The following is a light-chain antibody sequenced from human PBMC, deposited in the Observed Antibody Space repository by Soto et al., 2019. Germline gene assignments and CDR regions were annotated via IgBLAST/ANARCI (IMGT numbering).Light chain of an antibody. CDR2: DAY. Sequence: EIVLTQSPATLSLSPGERATLSCRASQSVSSYLAWYQQKPGQAPRLLIYDAYNRATGIPARFSGSGSGTDFTLTISSLEPEYLAVYYCQQRSNWPPYTFGQGTKLEIK. V-gene: IGKV3-11*01. J-gene: IGKJ2*01. CDR3: QQRSNWPPYT. CDR1: QSVSSY.